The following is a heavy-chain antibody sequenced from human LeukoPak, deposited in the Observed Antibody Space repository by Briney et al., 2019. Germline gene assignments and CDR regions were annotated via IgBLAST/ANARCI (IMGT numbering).Heavy chain of an antibody. J-gene: IGHJ5*02. D-gene: IGHD6-13*01. CDR2: INPNSGGT. CDR1: GYTFTGYY. Sequence: ASVKVSCKASGYTFTGYYVHWVRQAPGQGLEWMGWINPNSGGTNYAQKFQGRVTMTRDTSISTAYMELSRLRSDDTAVYYCARDKGIAGSNWFDPWGQGTLVTVSS. CDR3: ARDKGIAGSNWFDP. V-gene: IGHV1-2*02.